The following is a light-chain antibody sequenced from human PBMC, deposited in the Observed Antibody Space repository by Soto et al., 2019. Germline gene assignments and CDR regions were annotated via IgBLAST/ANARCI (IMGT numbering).Light chain of an antibody. J-gene: IGKJ2*01. CDR3: MQALQTPRT. Sequence: DVVLTQSPLSLPVTPGEPASISCRSSQSLLRSNGYVYLDWYLQKPGQSPPLLIYLGSNLASGVPDRFSGSVSGTEFTLKVSEVEAEDFGVYYCMQALQTPRTFGPGTKLEIK. CDR1: QSLLRSNGYVY. V-gene: IGKV2-28*01. CDR2: LGS.